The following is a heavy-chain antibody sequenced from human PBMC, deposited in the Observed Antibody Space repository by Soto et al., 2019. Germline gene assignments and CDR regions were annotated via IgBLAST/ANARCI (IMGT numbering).Heavy chain of an antibody. V-gene: IGHV1-69*13. J-gene: IGHJ6*02. CDR3: ASSRRDYYSGMDV. CDR2: IIPIFGTA. Sequence: SVKVSCKASGGTFSSYAISWVRLAPGQGLEWMGGIIPIFGTANYAQKFQGRVTITADESTSTAYMELSSLRSEDTAVYYCASSRRDYYSGMDVWGQGTTVTVSS. CDR1: GGTFSSYA.